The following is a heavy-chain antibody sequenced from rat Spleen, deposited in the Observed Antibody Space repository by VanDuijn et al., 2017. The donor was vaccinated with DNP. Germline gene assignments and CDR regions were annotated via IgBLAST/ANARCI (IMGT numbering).Heavy chain of an antibody. CDR2: IIYDGTRT. Sequence: EVQLVESGGGLVQPGRSMKLSCAASGFSFRNYDMAWVRQAPKKGLEWVATIIYDGTRTYYRDSVKGRFTISRDNAKSTLYLQLDSLRSEDTATYYCTTGMYTTDLGYFDYWGQGVMVRVSS. D-gene: IGHD1-6*01. CDR1: GFSFRNYD. J-gene: IGHJ2*01. V-gene: IGHV5S10*01. CDR3: TTGMYTTDLGYFDY.